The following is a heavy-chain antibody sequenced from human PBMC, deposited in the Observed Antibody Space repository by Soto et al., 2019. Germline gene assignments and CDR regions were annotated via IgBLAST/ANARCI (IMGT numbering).Heavy chain of an antibody. CDR1: GCSISSYY. Sequence: PSETLSLTCTVSGCSISSYYWSWIRQPPGKGLEWIGYIYYSGSTNYNPSLKSRVTISVDTSKNQFSPKLSSVTAADTAVYYCARLYWRGGSCYLPGNWFDPRGQGTLVTVSS. CDR3: ARLYWRGGSCYLPGNWFDP. D-gene: IGHD2-15*01. CDR2: IYYSGST. V-gene: IGHV4-59*08. J-gene: IGHJ5*02.